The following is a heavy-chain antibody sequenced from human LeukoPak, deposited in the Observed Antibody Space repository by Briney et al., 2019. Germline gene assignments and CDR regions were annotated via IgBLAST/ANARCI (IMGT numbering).Heavy chain of an antibody. CDR3: AKRDPLVLLWFGELT. D-gene: IGHD3-10*01. CDR2: ISGSGGST. CDR1: GFTFSRYM. Sequence: GGSLRLSCAASGFTFSRYMMNWVRQAPGKGLEWVSAISGSGGSTYYADSVKGRFTISRDNSKNTLYLQMNSLRAEDTAVYYCAKRDPLVLLWFGELTWGQGTLVTVSS. V-gene: IGHV3-23*01. J-gene: IGHJ5*02.